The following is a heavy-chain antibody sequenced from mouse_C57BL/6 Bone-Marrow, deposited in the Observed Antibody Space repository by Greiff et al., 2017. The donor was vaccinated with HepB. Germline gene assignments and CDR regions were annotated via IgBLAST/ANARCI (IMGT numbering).Heavy chain of an antibody. CDR1: GFTFSSYA. CDR3: AREGDYDYDVGWFAY. Sequence: EVKLMESGGGLVKPGGSLKLSCAASGFTFSSYAMSWVRQTPEKRLEWVATISDGGSYTYYPDNVKGRFTISRDTAKNNLYLQMSHLKSENTAMYYCAREGDYDYDVGWFAYWGQGTLVTVSA. J-gene: IGHJ3*01. CDR2: ISDGGSYT. V-gene: IGHV5-4*01. D-gene: IGHD2-4*01.